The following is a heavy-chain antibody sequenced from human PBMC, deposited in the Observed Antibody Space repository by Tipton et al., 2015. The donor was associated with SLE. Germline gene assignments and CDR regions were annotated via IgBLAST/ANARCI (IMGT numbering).Heavy chain of an antibody. V-gene: IGHV1-2*02. D-gene: IGHD1-1*01. CDR1: GFDFTRFY. Sequence: QSGAEVKRPGASVKVSCEASGFDFTRFYIHWVRQAPGQGFEWMGWMNPNSGATNYAQKFQGRVTMTRDTSISTAYMVLSGQRSDDTAVYYGAIDWSLARGEYLFDYWGPGTLVAVSS. J-gene: IGHJ4*02. CDR2: MNPNSGAT. CDR3: AIDWSLARGEYLFDY.